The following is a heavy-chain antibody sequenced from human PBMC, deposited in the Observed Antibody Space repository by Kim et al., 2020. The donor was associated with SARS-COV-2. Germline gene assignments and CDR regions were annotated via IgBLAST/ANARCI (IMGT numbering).Heavy chain of an antibody. Sequence: YYADSVKGRFTISRDNSKNTLYLQMNSLRAEDTAVYYCARTVDTAMDLDYWGQGTLVTVSS. CDR3: ARTVDTAMDLDY. D-gene: IGHD5-18*01. J-gene: IGHJ4*02. V-gene: IGHV3-30*01.